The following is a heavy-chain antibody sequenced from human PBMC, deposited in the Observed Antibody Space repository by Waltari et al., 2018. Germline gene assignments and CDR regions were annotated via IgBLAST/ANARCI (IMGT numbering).Heavy chain of an antibody. CDR1: GGSFSGYY. CDR3: ARGVGYDYVWGSYRFDY. CDR2: INHSGST. J-gene: IGHJ4*02. D-gene: IGHD3-16*02. V-gene: IGHV4-34*01. Sequence: QVQLQQWGAGLLKPSETLSLTCAVYGGSFSGYYWSWIRQPPGKGLAWIGEINHSGSTNYNPSLKSRVTISVDTSKNQFSLKLSSVTAADTAVYYCARGVGYDYVWGSYRFDYWGQGTLVTVSS.